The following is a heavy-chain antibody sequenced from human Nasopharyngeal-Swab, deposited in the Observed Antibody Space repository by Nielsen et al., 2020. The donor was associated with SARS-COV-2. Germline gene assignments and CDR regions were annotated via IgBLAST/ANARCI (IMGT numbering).Heavy chain of an antibody. J-gene: IGHJ4*02. V-gene: IGHV3-48*02. Sequence: GGSLRLSCAASEFTMSRNGMHWVRQAPGKGLKWVAYISSSSSTSYYADSVKGRFTISRDNPKNSLYLQMNSLRDEDTALYYCARDVAIVGATLENWGQGTLVTVSS. CDR1: EFTMSRNG. D-gene: IGHD1-26*01. CDR3: ARDVAIVGATLEN. CDR2: ISSSSSTS.